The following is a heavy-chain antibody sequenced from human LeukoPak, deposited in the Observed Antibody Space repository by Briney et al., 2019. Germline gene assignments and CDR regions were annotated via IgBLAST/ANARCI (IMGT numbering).Heavy chain of an antibody. CDR1: GYTFTSYY. Sequence: ASVKVSCKASGYTFTSYYMHWVRQARGQGLEWMGIINPSGGSTCYAQKFQGRVTMTRDKSTSTVYMELSSLRSEDTAVYYCASESGSELGGPYYYYGMDVWGQGTTVTVSS. V-gene: IGHV1-46*01. D-gene: IGHD7-27*01. CDR2: INPSGGST. J-gene: IGHJ6*02. CDR3: ASESGSELGGPYYYYGMDV.